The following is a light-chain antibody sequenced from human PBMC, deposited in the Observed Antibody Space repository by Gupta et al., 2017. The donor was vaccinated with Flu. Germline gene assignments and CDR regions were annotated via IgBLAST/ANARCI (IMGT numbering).Light chain of an antibody. CDR3: QQLKSYPLS. V-gene: IGKV1-9*01. CDR1: QGISSY. CDR2: AAS. Sequence: DIQLTQSPSFLSASVGDRVTITFRASQGISSYLAWYQQKPRKAPKVLIYAASTLQSGVPSRFSGSGSGTEFTLTISSLQPEDFATYYCQQLKSYPLSFGGGTKVEIK. J-gene: IGKJ4*01.